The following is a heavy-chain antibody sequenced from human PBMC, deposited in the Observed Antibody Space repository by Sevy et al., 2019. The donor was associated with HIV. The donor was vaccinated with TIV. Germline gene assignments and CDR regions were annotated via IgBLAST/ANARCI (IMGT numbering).Heavy chain of an antibody. CDR2: ISYEGGNK. Sequence: GGSLRLSCAAXXXXXXXXAMXXVRQAPXXXLEXXXXISYEGGNKYYADSVKGRFTISRDNSKNTLYLQMNSLRAEDTAVYYCARXPRDTXTGVXXFDXWGQGTLVTVSS. D-gene: IGHD5-18*01. J-gene: IGHJ4*02. CDR3: ARXPRDTXTGVXXFDX. V-gene: IGHV3-30-3*01. CDR1: XXXXXXXA.